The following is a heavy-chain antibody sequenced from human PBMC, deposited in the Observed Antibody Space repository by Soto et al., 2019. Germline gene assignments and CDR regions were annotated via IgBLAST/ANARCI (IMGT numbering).Heavy chain of an antibody. J-gene: IGHJ4*02. CDR3: ARHDRVLVSGSFDY. Sequence: PSETLSLTCTVSGGSISSYYWGWIRQPPGKGLEWIGSIYYSGSTYYNPSLKSRVTISVDTSKNQFSLKLSSVTAADTAVYYCARHDRVLVSGSFDYWGQGTLVTVSS. V-gene: IGHV4-39*01. CDR1: GGSISSYY. D-gene: IGHD5-12*01. CDR2: IYYSGST.